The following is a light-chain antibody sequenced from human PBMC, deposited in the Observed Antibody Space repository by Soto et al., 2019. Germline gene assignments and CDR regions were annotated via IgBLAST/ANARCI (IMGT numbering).Light chain of an antibody. CDR3: QQYGSPPHT. Sequence: EIVLTQSPGTLSLSPGERATLSCRASQSLYNSYLAWYQQKPGQAPRLLINAASNRATGIPDRFSGSGSGTDFTLTISRLEPEDFAVYYCQQYGSPPHTFGQGTKLEI. CDR1: QSLYNSY. V-gene: IGKV3-20*01. J-gene: IGKJ2*01. CDR2: AAS.